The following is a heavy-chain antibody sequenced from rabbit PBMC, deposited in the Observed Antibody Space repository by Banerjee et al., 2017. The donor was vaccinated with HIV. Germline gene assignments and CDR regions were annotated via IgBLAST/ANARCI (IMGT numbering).Heavy chain of an antibody. Sequence: QSLEESGGDLVKPGASLTLTCTASGFSFSSSYWICWVRQAPGKGLEWIACIYAGYSGNIYYASWVNGRFTISRSTSLNTVTLQMTSLTAADTATYFCARGDDYAGYGYSLWGPGTLVTVS. D-gene: IGHD6-1*01. CDR1: GFSFSSSYW. CDR2: IYAGYSGNI. J-gene: IGHJ4*01. CDR3: ARGDDYAGYGYSL. V-gene: IGHV1S40*01.